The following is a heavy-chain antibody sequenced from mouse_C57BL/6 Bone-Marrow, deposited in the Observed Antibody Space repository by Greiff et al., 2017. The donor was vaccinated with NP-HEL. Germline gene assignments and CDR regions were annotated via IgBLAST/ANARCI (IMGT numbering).Heavy chain of an antibody. CDR3: ASSITMVVAPFDY. CDR1: GFTFSDYG. CDR2: ISSGSSTI. Sequence: DVHLVESGGGLVKPGGSLKLSCAASGFTFSDYGMHWVRQAPEKGLEWVAYISSGSSTIYYADTVKGRFTISRDNAKNTLFLQMTSLRSEDTAMYYCASSITMVVAPFDYWGQGTTLTVSS. V-gene: IGHV5-17*01. D-gene: IGHD1-1*01. J-gene: IGHJ2*01.